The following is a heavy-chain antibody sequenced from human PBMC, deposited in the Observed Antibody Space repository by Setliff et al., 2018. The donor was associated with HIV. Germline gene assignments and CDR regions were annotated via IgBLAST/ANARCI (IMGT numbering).Heavy chain of an antibody. CDR2: IKPKSDGT. D-gene: IGHD3-22*01. Sequence: ASVKVSCKASGYSFTGYYIHWVRQAPGQGLEWMGWIKPKSDGTNYAQKFQGWITMTRDTSISTAYMELGRRRADDTAVYYCARGMDYYDTSGYYQYYFDYWGQGTLVTVSS. J-gene: IGHJ4*02. CDR1: GYSFTGYY. V-gene: IGHV1-2*04. CDR3: ARGMDYYDTSGYYQYYFDY.